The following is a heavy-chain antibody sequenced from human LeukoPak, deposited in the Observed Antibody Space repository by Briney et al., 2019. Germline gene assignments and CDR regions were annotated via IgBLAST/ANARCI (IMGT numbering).Heavy chain of an antibody. CDR3: ARNNGMDV. CDR2: ISANVDTT. J-gene: IGHJ6*02. CDR1: GFTFSKFA. V-gene: IGHV3-23*01. Sequence: GGSLRLSCAASGFTFSKFAMSWVRQAPGKGLEWISTISANVDTTHYADSVGGRFTISRDSSKNTLCLQLNSLRAEDTAVYHCARNNGMDVWGQGTTVIVSS.